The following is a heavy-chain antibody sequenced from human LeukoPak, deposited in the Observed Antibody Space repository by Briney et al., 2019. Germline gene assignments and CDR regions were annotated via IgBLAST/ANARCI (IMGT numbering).Heavy chain of an antibody. CDR2: INWNGGST. J-gene: IGHJ5*02. CDR3: ARGLLSNWFDP. CDR1: GFTFDDYG. V-gene: IGHV3-20*04. D-gene: IGHD3-10*01. Sequence: GGSPRLSCAASGFTFDDYGMSWVRQAPGKGLEWVSGINWNGGSTGYADSVKGRFTISRDNAKNSLYLQMNSLRVEDTAVYYCARGLLSNWFDPWGQGTLVTVSS.